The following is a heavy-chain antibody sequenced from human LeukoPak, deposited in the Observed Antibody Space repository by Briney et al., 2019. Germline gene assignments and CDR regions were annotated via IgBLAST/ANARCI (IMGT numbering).Heavy chain of an antibody. J-gene: IGHJ4*02. V-gene: IGHV4-61*02. CDR1: GGSISSGSYY. Sequence: PSETLSLTCTVSGGSISSGSYYWSWIRQPAGKGLEWIGRIYTSGSTNYNPSLKSRVTISVDTSKNQFSLKLSSVTVADTAVYYCARERGSYPWYFDYWGQGTLVTVSS. D-gene: IGHD1-26*01. CDR2: IYTSGST. CDR3: ARERGSYPWYFDY.